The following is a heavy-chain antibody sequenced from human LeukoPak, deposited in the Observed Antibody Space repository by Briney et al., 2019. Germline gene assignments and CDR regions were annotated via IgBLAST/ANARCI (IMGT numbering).Heavy chain of an antibody. J-gene: IGHJ3*02. CDR3: ATDKGGPGTTFHDPFDN. D-gene: IGHD1-7*01. V-gene: IGHV1-24*01. Sequence: GASVKVSCKVSGHTLSEISMHWVRQAPGKGLEWMGSFDPEDGETMYAENFQGRFTMTEDTSRDTAYMELSSLRSDDTAVYFCATDKGGPGTTFHDPFDNWGQGTMVTVSS. CDR2: FDPEDGET. CDR1: GHTLSEIS.